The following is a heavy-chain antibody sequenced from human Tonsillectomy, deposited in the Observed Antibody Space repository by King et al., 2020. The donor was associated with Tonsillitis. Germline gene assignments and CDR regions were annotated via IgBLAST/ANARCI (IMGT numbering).Heavy chain of an antibody. CDR2: INQGGSEQ. Sequence: VQLVESGGGLVQPGGSLRLSCAASGFTFDHYWMSWVRQAPGKGLEWGANINQGGSEQYYGDSVKGRFTISRDNAKNSLYLQMNSLRIEDTAIYYCAREAHSVDYWGQGTLVTVSS. CDR1: GFTFDHYW. V-gene: IGHV3-7*03. CDR3: AREAHSVDY. J-gene: IGHJ4*02.